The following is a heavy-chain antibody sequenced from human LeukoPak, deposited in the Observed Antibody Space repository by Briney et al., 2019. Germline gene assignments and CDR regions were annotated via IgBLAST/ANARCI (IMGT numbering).Heavy chain of an antibody. J-gene: IGHJ4*02. V-gene: IGHV3-7*01. CDR3: ARVVVVTAIWFDY. CDR2: IKQDGSEK. CDR1: GFTFSSYW. Sequence: QPGGSLRLSCAASGFTFSSYWMSWVRQAPGKGLEWVANIKQDGSEKYYVDSVKGRFTISRDNAKNSLYLQMNSLRAEDTAVYYCARVVVVTAIWFDYWGQGTLVTVSS. D-gene: IGHD2-21*02.